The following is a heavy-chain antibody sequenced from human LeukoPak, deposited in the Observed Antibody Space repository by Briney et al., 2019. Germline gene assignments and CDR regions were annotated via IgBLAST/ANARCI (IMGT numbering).Heavy chain of an antibody. V-gene: IGHV4-59*01. CDR2: IYYSGGT. CDR1: GGSISTYY. CDR3: ARGQTYYDSSGYIDY. D-gene: IGHD3-22*01. J-gene: IGHJ4*02. Sequence: SETLSLTCTVSGGSISTYYWSWIRQPPGKGLEWIGYIYYSGGTNYNPSLKSRVTISVDTSKNQFSLKLSSVTAADTAVYYCARGQTYYDSSGYIDYWGQGTLVTVSS.